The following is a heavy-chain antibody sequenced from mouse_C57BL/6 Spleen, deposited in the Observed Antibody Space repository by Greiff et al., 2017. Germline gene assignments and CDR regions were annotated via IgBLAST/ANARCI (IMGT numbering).Heavy chain of an antibody. Sequence: EVHLVESGGGLVKPGGSLKLSCAASGFTFSDYGMHWVRQAPETGLEWVAYISSGSSTIYYADTVKGRFTISRDNAKNTLFLQMTSLRSEDTAMYYCARPYGSTPFDYWGQGTTLTVSS. J-gene: IGHJ2*01. CDR2: ISSGSSTI. V-gene: IGHV5-17*01. CDR3: ARPYGSTPFDY. D-gene: IGHD1-1*01. CDR1: GFTFSDYG.